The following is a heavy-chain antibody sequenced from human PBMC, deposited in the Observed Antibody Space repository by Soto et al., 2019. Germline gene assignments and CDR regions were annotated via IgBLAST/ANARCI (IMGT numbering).Heavy chain of an antibody. D-gene: IGHD6-13*01. V-gene: IGHV1-69*06. CDR2: IIPIFGTA. CDR3: ARDGRTAAGTMQYFDL. CDR1: GGTFSSYA. Sequence: QVQLVQSGAEVKKPGSWVKVSCKASGGTFSSYAISWGRQAPGQGLEWLGGIIPIFGTANYAQKFQGRVTITADKSTSTAYMELSSLRSEDTAVYYCARDGRTAAGTMQYFDLWGRGTLVTVSS. J-gene: IGHJ2*01.